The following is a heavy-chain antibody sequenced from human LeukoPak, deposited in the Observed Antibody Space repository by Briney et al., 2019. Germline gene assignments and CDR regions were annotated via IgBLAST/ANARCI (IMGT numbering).Heavy chain of an antibody. CDR1: GGTFSSYA. D-gene: IGHD2-2*01. CDR2: IIPIFGTA. J-gene: IGHJ3*02. Sequence: SVKVSCKASGGTFSSYAISWVRQAPGQGLEWMGGIIPIFGTANYAQKFQGRVTITTDESTSTAYMELSSLRSEDTAVYYCASPLIVVVPAVAFDIWGQGTMVTVSS. V-gene: IGHV1-69*05. CDR3: ASPLIVVVPAVAFDI.